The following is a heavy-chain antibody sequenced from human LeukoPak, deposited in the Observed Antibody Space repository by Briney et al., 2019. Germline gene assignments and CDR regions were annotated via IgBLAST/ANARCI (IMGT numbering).Heavy chain of an antibody. V-gene: IGHV4-59*11. CDR1: GGSISSHY. D-gene: IGHD5-24*01. J-gene: IGHJ3*02. CDR3: AREYSEMATTSDAFDI. CDR2: IYYSGST. Sequence: SETLSLTYTVSGGSISSHYWSWIRQPPGKGLEWIGYIYYSGSTNYNPSLKSRVTISVDTSKNQFSLKLSSVTAADTAVYYCAREYSEMATTSDAFDIWGQGTMVTVSS.